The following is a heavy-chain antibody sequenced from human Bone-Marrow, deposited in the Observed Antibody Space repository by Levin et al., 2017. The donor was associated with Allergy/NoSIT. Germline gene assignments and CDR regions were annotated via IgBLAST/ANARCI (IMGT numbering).Heavy chain of an antibody. Sequence: PGGSLRLSCTVSGFSLSEYAMAWVRQAPGKGLEWVSEITGGGFNTYYGDSVKGRFTVSRDNSKNTLYLELNSLRAEDTAVYYCAKKQGGTTGFSFDVWGQGTMVTVSS. J-gene: IGHJ3*01. CDR3: AKKQGGTTGFSFDV. CDR1: GFSLSEYA. CDR2: ITGGGFNT. D-gene: IGHD1-14*01. V-gene: IGHV3-23*01.